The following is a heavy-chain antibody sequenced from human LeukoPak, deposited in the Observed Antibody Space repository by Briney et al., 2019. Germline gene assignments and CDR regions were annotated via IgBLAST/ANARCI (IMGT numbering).Heavy chain of an antibody. CDR2: IYPGDSDT. Sequence: GESLKISCKASGYTFNNYWIGWVRQVLGKGLEWMGIIYPGDSDTRYSPSFQGQVTISADKSISTAYLQWSSLKASDTAMYYCARRDDSEFDPWGQGTLVTVSS. D-gene: IGHD3-3*01. CDR3: ARRDDSEFDP. CDR1: GYTFNNYW. V-gene: IGHV5-51*01. J-gene: IGHJ5*02.